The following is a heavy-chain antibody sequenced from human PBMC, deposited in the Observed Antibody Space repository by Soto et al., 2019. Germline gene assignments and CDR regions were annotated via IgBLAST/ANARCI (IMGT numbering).Heavy chain of an antibody. V-gene: IGHV1-69*02. D-gene: IGHD6-19*01. CDR2: IIPILDVA. J-gene: IGHJ5*02. CDR3: ARSIQEEIGVAGPKDIWFDP. Sequence: QVQLVQSGAEVKRPGSSVKVSCQTSGGTFRTYTINWVRQAPGQGLEWMGRIIPILDVANYAQKFQGRVTITAAKSTSPAHMELRSLRSEDTAVYYCARSIQEEIGVAGPKDIWFDPWGQGTLVTVSS. CDR1: GGTFRTYT.